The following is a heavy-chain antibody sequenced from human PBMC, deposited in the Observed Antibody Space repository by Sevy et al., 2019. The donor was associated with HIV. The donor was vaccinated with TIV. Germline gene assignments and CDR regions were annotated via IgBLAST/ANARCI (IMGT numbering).Heavy chain of an antibody. CDR1: GFTSSSYA. J-gene: IGHJ4*02. D-gene: IGHD3-9*01. CDR2: LSDSGVST. CDR3: ARDRATSATGTLFDY. V-gene: IGHV3-23*01. Sequence: GGSLRLSCAASGFTSSSYAMSWVRQPPGRGLEWVSTLSDSGVSTYYAYSVKGRFTISRDNSKNILYLQMNSLRAEDTAVYYCARDRATSATGTLFDYWGQGTLVTVSS.